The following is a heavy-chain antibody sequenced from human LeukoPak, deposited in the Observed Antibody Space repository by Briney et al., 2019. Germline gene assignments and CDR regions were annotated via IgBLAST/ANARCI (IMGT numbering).Heavy chain of an antibody. CDR3: ARDWDYDILTGYATYYYYGMDV. CDR2: IIPVLGVP. Sequence: GASVKVSCRASGGTFSSCAISWVRPAPGQGLEWMRRIIPVLGVPNYAQKFQGRVTITADKSTSTAYMELSSLRSEDTAAYYCARDWDYDILTGYATYYYYGMDVWGQGTTVTVSS. D-gene: IGHD3-9*01. V-gene: IGHV1-69*04. CDR1: GGTFSSCA. J-gene: IGHJ6*02.